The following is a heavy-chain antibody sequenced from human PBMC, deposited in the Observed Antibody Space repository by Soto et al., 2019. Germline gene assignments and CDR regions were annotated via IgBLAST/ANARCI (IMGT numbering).Heavy chain of an antibody. V-gene: IGHV4-61*01. Sequence: LSLTCTVSGGSVSSVTYYWSWIRQPPGKGLEWIGYIYYSGRTTYNPSLQSRVTISVDTSKNQFSLKLNSVTAADTAVYYCARDRVTTPRFYDHWGQGTLVTVSS. J-gene: IGHJ4*02. CDR1: GGSVSSVTYY. CDR3: ARDRVTTPRFYDH. D-gene: IGHD2-21*02. CDR2: IYYSGRT.